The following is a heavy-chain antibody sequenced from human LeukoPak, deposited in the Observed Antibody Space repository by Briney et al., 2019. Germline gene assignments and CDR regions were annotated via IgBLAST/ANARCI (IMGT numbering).Heavy chain of an antibody. CDR1: GFTFSSYG. D-gene: IGHD2-15*01. Sequence: GGSLRLSCAASGFTFSSYGMHWVRQAPGKGLEWVAFIRYDGSNKYYADSVKGRFTISRDNSKNTLYLQMNSLRAENTAVYYCAKGRIVVVVAATPGYFDYWGQGTLVTVSS. CDR3: AKGRIVVVVAATPGYFDY. J-gene: IGHJ4*02. CDR2: IRYDGSNK. V-gene: IGHV3-30*02.